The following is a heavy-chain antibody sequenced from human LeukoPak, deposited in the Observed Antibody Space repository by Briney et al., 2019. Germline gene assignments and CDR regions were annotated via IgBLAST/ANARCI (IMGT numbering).Heavy chain of an antibody. J-gene: IGHJ4*02. Sequence: ASVKVSCKASGGTFSSYAISWVRRAPGQGLEWMGGIIPIFGTANYAQKFQGRVTITTDESTSTAYMELSSLRSEDTAVYYCAADVSRQARLDYWGQGTLVTVSS. CDR2: IIPIFGTA. CDR1: GGTFSSYA. V-gene: IGHV1-69*05. CDR3: AADVSRQARLDY.